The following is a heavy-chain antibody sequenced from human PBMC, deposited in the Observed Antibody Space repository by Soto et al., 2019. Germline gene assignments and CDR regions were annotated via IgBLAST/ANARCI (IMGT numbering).Heavy chain of an antibody. CDR2: IIPIFGTA. CDR1: GGTFSSYA. Sequence: QVQLVQSGAEVKKPGSSVKVSCKASGGTFSSYAISWVRQAPGQGLEWMGGIIPIFGTANYAQKFQGRVTSTEDDSTSIAYMELSSLRSEDTAVYYCARHVPAARYYYGMDVWGQGTTVSVSS. V-gene: IGHV1-69*12. J-gene: IGHJ6*02. D-gene: IGHD2-2*01. CDR3: ARHVPAARYYYGMDV.